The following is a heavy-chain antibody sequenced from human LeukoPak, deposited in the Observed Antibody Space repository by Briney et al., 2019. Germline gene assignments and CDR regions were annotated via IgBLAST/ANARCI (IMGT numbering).Heavy chain of an antibody. CDR1: GYTFTSYD. CDR3: ARDFLTRRDGYNLGRYNDY. CDR2: INPSDGST. D-gene: IGHD5-24*01. Sequence: EASVKVSCKASGYTFTSYDINWVRQAPGQGLHWMGVINPSDGSTNYAQRFQGRVTMTRDTSTSTVYMVLSSLRSEDTAVYYCARDFLTRRDGYNLGRYNDYWGQGTLVTVST. J-gene: IGHJ4*02. V-gene: IGHV1-46*01.